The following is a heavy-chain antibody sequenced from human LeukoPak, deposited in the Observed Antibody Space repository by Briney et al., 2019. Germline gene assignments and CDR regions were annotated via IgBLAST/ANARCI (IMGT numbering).Heavy chain of an antibody. Sequence: GGSLRLSCAASGFTFDDYGMSWVRHAPGKGLEWVSGINWNGGSTGYADSVKGRFTISRDNAKNSLYLQMNSLRAEDTALYYCARPPWDSSGYYYAFDIWGQGTMVTVSS. CDR2: INWNGGST. J-gene: IGHJ3*02. CDR1: GFTFDDYG. CDR3: ARPPWDSSGYYYAFDI. V-gene: IGHV3-20*04. D-gene: IGHD3-22*01.